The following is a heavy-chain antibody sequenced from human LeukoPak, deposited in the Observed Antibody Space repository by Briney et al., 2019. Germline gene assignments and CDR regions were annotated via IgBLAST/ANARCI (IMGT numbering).Heavy chain of an antibody. D-gene: IGHD3-10*01. J-gene: IGHJ4*02. CDR2: ISPNGGST. CDR1: GYALTTYY. CDR3: AIDITVTDHDIGY. Sequence: ASVKVSCKASGYALTTYYIHWLRQAPGQGPEWMGIISPNGGSTSYAQKFQGRVTMARDTSTSTVYMELSSLKSEDTAVYYCAIDITVTDHDIGYWGQGTLVTVSS. V-gene: IGHV1-46*01.